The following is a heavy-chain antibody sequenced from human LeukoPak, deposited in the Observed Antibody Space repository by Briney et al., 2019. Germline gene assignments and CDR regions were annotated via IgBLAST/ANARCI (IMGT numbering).Heavy chain of an antibody. J-gene: IGHJ4*02. Sequence: GGSLRLSCAASGFTFSDYFMSWVRQAPGKGLEWLSNINGRGTYIDYAESLKGRITISRDNAQNSLYLQMNSLRVEDTAVYYCARSGREATEIDYWGQGTLVTVSS. CDR3: ARSGREATEIDY. D-gene: IGHD1-1*01. V-gene: IGHV3-11*06. CDR1: GFTFSDYF. CDR2: INGRGTYI.